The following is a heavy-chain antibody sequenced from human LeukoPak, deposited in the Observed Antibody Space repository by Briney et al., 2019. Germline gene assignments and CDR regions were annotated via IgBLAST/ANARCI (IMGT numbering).Heavy chain of an antibody. D-gene: IGHD2-15*01. J-gene: IGHJ4*02. Sequence: PGRSLRLSCAASGFTFSSYAMHWVRQAPGKGLEWVAVISYDGSNKYYADSVKGRFTISRDNAKNSLYLQMNSLRAEDTAVYYCARDLRDIVVVVAATPFDYWGQGTLVTVSS. V-gene: IGHV3-30-3*01. CDR3: ARDLRDIVVVVAATPFDY. CDR2: ISYDGSNK. CDR1: GFTFSSYA.